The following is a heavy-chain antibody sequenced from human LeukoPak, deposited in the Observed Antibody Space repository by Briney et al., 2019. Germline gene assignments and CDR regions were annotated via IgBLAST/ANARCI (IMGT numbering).Heavy chain of an antibody. V-gene: IGHV3-23*01. J-gene: IGHJ4*02. CDR1: GFTFSSYA. CDR2: ISGSGGST. Sequence: GGSLRLSCAASGFTFSSYAMSWVRQAPGKGLELVSAISGSGGSTYYADSVKGRFTVSRDNAKNTLYLQMNSLRAEDTAVYYCARATGSYYSLGYWGQGTLVTVSS. D-gene: IGHD1-26*01. CDR3: ARATGSYYSLGY.